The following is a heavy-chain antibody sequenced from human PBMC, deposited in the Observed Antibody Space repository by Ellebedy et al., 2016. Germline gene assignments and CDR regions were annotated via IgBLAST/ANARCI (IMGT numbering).Heavy chain of an antibody. CDR3: ARALGFYDAFDI. CDR2: IIPLYETT. J-gene: IGHJ3*02. D-gene: IGHD3-3*01. CDR1: GGIFRNYA. V-gene: IGHV1-69*13. Sequence: SVKVSCXASGGIFRNYAMSWVRQAPGQGLEWMGGIIPLYETTNYAQKFQGRVTITADESTSTAYMELSNLRSEDTAVYYCARALGFYDAFDIWGQGTVVTVSS.